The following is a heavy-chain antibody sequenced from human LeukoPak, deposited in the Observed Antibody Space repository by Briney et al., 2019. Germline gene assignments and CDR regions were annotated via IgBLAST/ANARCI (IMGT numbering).Heavy chain of an antibody. V-gene: IGHV3-23*01. J-gene: IGHJ6*03. Sequence: GGTLRLSCAASGFTFSGYGMSWVRQAPGKGLEWVSAISGSGGSTYYADSVKGRFTISRDNSKNTLYLQMNSLRAEDTAVYYCARRTLGYCSSTSCYGGGYYYYYYMDVWGKGTTVTISS. CDR1: GFTFSGYG. D-gene: IGHD2-2*01. CDR3: ARRTLGYCSSTSCYGGGYYYYYYMDV. CDR2: ISGSGGST.